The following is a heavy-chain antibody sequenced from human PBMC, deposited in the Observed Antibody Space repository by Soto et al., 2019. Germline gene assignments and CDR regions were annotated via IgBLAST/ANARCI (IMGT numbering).Heavy chain of an antibody. D-gene: IGHD1-26*01. V-gene: IGHV4-31*03. CDR1: GGSIRGGCYY. CDR3: ARGVRGAGYYFDY. J-gene: IGHJ4*02. CDR2: IYYSGST. Sequence: SETLCLTCTVAGGSIRGGCYYWSWKRQHPGKGLEWIGYIYYSGSTYYNPSLKSRVTISVDTSKDQFSLKLSSVTAADTAVYYCARGVRGAGYYFDYWGQGTLVTVSS.